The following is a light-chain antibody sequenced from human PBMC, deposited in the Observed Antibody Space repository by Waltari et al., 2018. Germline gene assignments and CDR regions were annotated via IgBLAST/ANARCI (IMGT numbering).Light chain of an antibody. CDR2: DAS. J-gene: IGKJ3*01. CDR1: QSVDDN. CDR3: QQYDSWPPV. Sequence: VMTQSPATLSVSPGERATLSCRASQSVDDNLVWYQQRPGQGPRLLIYDASTRAPDIPDRFSGSGSGTEFTLTITSLQSEDFALYYCQQYDSWPPVFGPGTKV. V-gene: IGKV3-15*01.